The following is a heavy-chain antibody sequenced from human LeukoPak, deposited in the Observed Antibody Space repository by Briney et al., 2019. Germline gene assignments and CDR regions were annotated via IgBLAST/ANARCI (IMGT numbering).Heavy chain of an antibody. CDR2: IKHDGSEE. CDR1: GFILSGYF. Sequence: PGGSLRLSCAASGFILSGYFMSWVRQAPGKGLEWVASIKHDGSEEYYVDSVRGRFTISRDNTKSSLYLQMGSLRAEDTAVYYCATDRGWRTSGYYLYYFESWGQGTLVTVSS. J-gene: IGHJ4*02. V-gene: IGHV3-7*01. D-gene: IGHD3-3*01. CDR3: ATDRGWRTSGYYLYYFES.